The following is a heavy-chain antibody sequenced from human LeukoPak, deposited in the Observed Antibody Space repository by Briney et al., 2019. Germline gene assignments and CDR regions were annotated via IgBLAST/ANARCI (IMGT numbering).Heavy chain of an antibody. CDR2: IWYDGSNK. V-gene: IGHV3-30*02. Sequence: PGGSLRLSCAASGFTFSSYGMHWVRQAPGKGLEWVAVIWYDGSNKYYADSVKGRFTTSRDNSKNTLYLQMNSLRAEDTAEYYCAKDLVGNCGGDCFFDYWGQGTLVTVSS. CDR3: AKDLVGNCGGDCFFDY. D-gene: IGHD2-21*02. J-gene: IGHJ4*02. CDR1: GFTFSSYG.